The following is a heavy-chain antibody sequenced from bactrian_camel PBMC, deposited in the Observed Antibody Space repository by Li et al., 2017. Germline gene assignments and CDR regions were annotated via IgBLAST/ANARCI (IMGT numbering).Heavy chain of an antibody. J-gene: IGHJ4*01. CDR3: GSGQVYQGACPLAPVLFDY. D-gene: IGHD1*01. V-gene: IGHV3S54*01. Sequence: HVQLVESGGGSVNAGGSLTLSCAASGSGYISGTACMGWFRQVPGKEREGAAAIAPATGTTFYSDSVKGRFTISRDNAKNTLYLQMNSLKPEDAAIYYCGSGQVYQGACPLAPVLFDYWGQGTQVTVS. CDR1: GSGYISGTAC. CDR2: IAPATGTT.